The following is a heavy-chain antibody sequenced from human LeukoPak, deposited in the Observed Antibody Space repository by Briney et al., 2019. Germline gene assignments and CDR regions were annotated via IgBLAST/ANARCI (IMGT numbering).Heavy chain of an antibody. D-gene: IGHD6-6*01. V-gene: IGHV5-51*01. CDR3: ARYDSSSGGFDF. CDR2: TYPGDSDT. J-gene: IGHJ4*02. Sequence: GESLKISCKGLGYSFTTYWIGWVRQMPGKGLEWMGITYPGDSDTRYSPSFQGQVTISADKSITTAYLQWSSLKASDTAMYYCARYDSSSGGFDFWAQGTLVTVSS. CDR1: GYSFTTYW.